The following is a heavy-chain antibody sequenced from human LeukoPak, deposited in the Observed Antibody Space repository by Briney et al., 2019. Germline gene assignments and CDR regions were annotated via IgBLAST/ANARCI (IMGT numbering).Heavy chain of an antibody. D-gene: IGHD2-15*01. CDR1: GFTFSIYT. V-gene: IGHV3-21*01. CDR2: ITSTSSYI. CDR3: ASTPAGWFDP. J-gene: IGHJ5*02. Sequence: GGSLRLSCAASGFTFSIYTMNWVRQAPGKGLEWVSSITSTSSYIYYADSVKGRFTISRDNAKSSLYLQMNSLRAEDTAVYFCASTPAGWFDPWGQGTLVTVSS.